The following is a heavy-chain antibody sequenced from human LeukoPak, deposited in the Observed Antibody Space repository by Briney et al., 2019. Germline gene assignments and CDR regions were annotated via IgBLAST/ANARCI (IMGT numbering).Heavy chain of an antibody. D-gene: IGHD5-12*01. V-gene: IGHV1-69*13. CDR2: IIPIFGTA. J-gene: IGHJ4*02. CDR3: ARGGGDSGYNPLYYFDY. Sequence: SVKVSCKASGGTFSIYAISWVRQAPGQGLEWMGGIIPIFGTANYAQKFQGRVTITADESTSTAYMELSNLRSEDTAVYYCARGGGDSGYNPLYYFDYWGQGTLVTVSS. CDR1: GGTFSIYA.